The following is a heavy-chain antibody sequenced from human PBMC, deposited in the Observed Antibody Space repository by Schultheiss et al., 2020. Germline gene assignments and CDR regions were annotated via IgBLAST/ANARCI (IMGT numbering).Heavy chain of an antibody. CDR2: ISYDGSNK. D-gene: IGHD6-19*01. CDR3: ATSGRAIAVAGTDY. J-gene: IGHJ4*02. V-gene: IGHV3-30*03. Sequence: GGSLRLSCAASGFTFSSYGMHWVRQAPGKGLEWVAVISYDGSNKYYADSVKGRFTISRDNAKNSLYLQINSLRAEDTAVYYCATSGRAIAVAGTDYWGQGTLVTVSS. CDR1: GFTFSSYG.